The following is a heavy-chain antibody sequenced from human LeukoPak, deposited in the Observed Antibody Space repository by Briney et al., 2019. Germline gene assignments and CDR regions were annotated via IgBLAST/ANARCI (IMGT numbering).Heavy chain of an antibody. CDR2: IYYSGNT. D-gene: IGHD6-19*01. V-gene: IGHV4-39*01. CDR1: GGSISSSSYY. J-gene: IGHJ4*02. Sequence: SETLSLTCTVSGGSISSSSYYWGWIRQPPGKGLEWIGSIYYSGNTYHNPSLKSRVSISADTSKNQFSLRLSSVNAADTAVYYCASPGYTSGWSDFDYWGQGALVTVSS. CDR3: ASPGYTSGWSDFDY.